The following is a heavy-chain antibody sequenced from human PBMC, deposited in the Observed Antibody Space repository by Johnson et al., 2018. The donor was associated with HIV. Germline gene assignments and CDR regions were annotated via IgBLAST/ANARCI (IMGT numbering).Heavy chain of an antibody. CDR2: ISSDGTDT. V-gene: IGHV3-74*02. J-gene: IGHJ3*01. CDR1: GFTFSRYW. CDR3: ARSGPNWAFDF. D-gene: IGHD1-1*01. Sequence: VKLVESGGGLVQPGGSLILSCAASGFTFSRYWMHWVRQAPGKGLVWVSRISSDGTDTYYADSVKGRFTISRDNARNTMFVQMKSLRAEETAVYYCARSGPNWAFDFWGQGTMVTVSS.